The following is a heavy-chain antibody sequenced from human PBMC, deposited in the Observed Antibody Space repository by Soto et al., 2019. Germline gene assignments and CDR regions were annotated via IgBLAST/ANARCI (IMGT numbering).Heavy chain of an antibody. Sequence: QLQLQESGPGLVKPSETLSLTCTVSGGSISSSSYYWGWIRQPPGKGLEWIGSIYYSGSTYYNPSLKSRVTISVDTSKNQFSLKLSSVTAADTAVYYCARHNIGGLRFLEWLFGATFDYWGQGTLVTVSS. D-gene: IGHD3-3*01. CDR2: IYYSGST. CDR1: GGSISSSSYY. V-gene: IGHV4-39*01. J-gene: IGHJ4*02. CDR3: ARHNIGGLRFLEWLFGATFDY.